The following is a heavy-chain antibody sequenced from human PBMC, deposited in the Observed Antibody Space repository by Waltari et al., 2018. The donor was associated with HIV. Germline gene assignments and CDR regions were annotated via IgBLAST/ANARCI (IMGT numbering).Heavy chain of an antibody. Sequence: QAQLVQSGSELKKPGASVKVPCTAFGYTFISYAMNWLPRCPGHGSEWMGWSNTNAGNPTYAQGFTGRFVFSLDTSVSTAYLQISSLKAEDTAVYYCAREGYDSSGYYWGEDAFDIWGQGTMVTVSS. J-gene: IGHJ3*02. CDR1: GYTFISYA. CDR3: AREGYDSSGYYWGEDAFDI. V-gene: IGHV7-4-1*02. CDR2: SNTNAGNP. D-gene: IGHD3-22*01.